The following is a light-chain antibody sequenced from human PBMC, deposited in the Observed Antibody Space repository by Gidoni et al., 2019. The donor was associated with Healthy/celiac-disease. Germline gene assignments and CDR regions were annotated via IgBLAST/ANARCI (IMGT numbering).Light chain of an antibody. CDR2: GKN. J-gene: IGLJ2*01. Sequence: SSELTQDPAVSVALGQTVRITCQGDSLRSYYASWYQQKPGQAPVLVTYGKNNRPSGLPDRFSGSSSGKTASLTITGAQAEDEADYYCNSRDSSGNHLVFGGGTKLTVL. V-gene: IGLV3-19*01. CDR3: NSRDSSGNHLV. CDR1: SLRSYY.